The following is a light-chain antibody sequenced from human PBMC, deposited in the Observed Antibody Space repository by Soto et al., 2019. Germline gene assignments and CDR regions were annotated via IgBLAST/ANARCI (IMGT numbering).Light chain of an antibody. J-gene: IGKJ4*01. Sequence: EIVLTQSPATLSLSPGERATLSCRASHSVSNFLVWYQQKAGQAPRLLIYDASTRATGIPARFSGSGSGTDFTLTISSLEPEDFADYYCQQRSNWPQVFGGGTRVEIK. CDR3: QQRSNWPQV. V-gene: IGKV3-11*01. CDR2: DAS. CDR1: HSVSNF.